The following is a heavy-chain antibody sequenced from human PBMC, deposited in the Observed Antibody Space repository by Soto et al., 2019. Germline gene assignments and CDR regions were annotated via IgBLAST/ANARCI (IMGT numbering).Heavy chain of an antibody. Sequence: QVHLVESGGGVVQPGRSLSLSCEVSGFTFSSFAVHWVRQAPGKGLEWVALISYDGTTKYYADSVKGRFTISRDNSMDTLYLQMNSLRTEDTALYYCVREPCGDCFDWYFDLWGQGTLVTVSS. CDR3: VREPCGDCFDWYFDL. J-gene: IGHJ2*01. V-gene: IGHV3-30*04. CDR2: ISYDGTTK. CDR1: GFTFSSFA. D-gene: IGHD2-21*02.